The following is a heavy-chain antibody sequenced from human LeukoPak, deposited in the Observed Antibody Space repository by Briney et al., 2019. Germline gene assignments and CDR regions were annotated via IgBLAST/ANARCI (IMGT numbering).Heavy chain of an antibody. CDR1: GGSFSGYY. D-gene: IGHD6-19*01. V-gene: IGHV4-34*01. J-gene: IGHJ6*03. Sequence: PSETLSLTCAVYGGSFSGYYWSRIRQPPGKGLEWIGEINHSGSTNYNPSLKSRVTISVDTSKNQFSLKLSSVTAADTAVYYCARVSSGWLGVYYYMDVWGKGTTVTVSS. CDR2: INHSGST. CDR3: ARVSSGWLGVYYYMDV.